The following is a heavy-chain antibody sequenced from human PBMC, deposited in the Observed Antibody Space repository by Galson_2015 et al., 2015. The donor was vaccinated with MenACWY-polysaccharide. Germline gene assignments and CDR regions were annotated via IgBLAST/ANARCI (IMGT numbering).Heavy chain of an antibody. Sequence: SLRLSCAASGFTFSSASMNWVRQAPGKGLEWVGRIKRTTDGGTVGYAAPVRGRFTVSSDDSKNKLYLQMNSLRTEDTAVYYCGYSSGTYYNFWGQGTLVTVSS. V-gene: IGHV3-15*01. D-gene: IGHD3-10*01. CDR1: GFTFSSAS. J-gene: IGHJ4*02. CDR3: GYSSGTYYNF. CDR2: IKRTTDGGTV.